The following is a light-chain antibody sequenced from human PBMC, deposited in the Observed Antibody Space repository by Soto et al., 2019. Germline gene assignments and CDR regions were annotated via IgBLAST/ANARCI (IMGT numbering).Light chain of an antibody. CDR2: GAS. V-gene: IGKV3-20*01. Sequence: EVVLTHSPVTLSLSPGERATLSCRASQSVSNNYLAWYQQKPGQAPRLLIYGASNRATGIPDRFSGSGSGTDFTLTISRLEPEDFAVYYCQQYGSSSTFGQGTKVDIK. CDR1: QSVSNNY. J-gene: IGKJ1*01. CDR3: QQYGSSST.